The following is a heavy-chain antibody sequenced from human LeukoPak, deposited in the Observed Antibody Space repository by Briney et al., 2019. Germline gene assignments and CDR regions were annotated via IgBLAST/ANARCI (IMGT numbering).Heavy chain of an antibody. D-gene: IGHD6-19*01. CDR3: AKALIAVAGLIDY. J-gene: IGHJ4*02. V-gene: IGHV3-9*01. CDR1: GFTFDDYA. Sequence: GGSLRLSCAASGFTFDDYAMHWVRQAPGKGLEWVSGISWNSGSIAYADSVKGRFTISRDNAKNSLYLQMNSLRAEDTALYYCAKALIAVAGLIDYWGQGTLVTVSS. CDR2: ISWNSGSI.